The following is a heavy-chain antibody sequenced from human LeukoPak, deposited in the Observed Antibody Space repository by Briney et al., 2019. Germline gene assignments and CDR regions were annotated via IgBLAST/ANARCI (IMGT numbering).Heavy chain of an antibody. Sequence: GGSLRLSCAASGFTVITNDMTWVRQAPGKGLEWVSVLYSDGNTKYADSVQGRFTISRDNSKNTLYLEMNSLSPDDTAVYYCARGVEPLAANSLAYWGQGTLVTASS. V-gene: IGHV3-53*01. J-gene: IGHJ4*02. CDR3: ARGVEPLAANSLAY. D-gene: IGHD1-14*01. CDR2: LYSDGNT. CDR1: GFTVITND.